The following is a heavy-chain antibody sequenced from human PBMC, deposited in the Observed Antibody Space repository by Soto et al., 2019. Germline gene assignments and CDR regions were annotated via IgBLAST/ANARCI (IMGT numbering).Heavy chain of an antibody. CDR2: IFYTGST. V-gene: IGHV4-39*01. J-gene: IGHJ4*02. CDR3: ARQGRYYNDSSGYYVDY. D-gene: IGHD3-22*01. Sequence: PSETLSLTCTVSGGSISSSRYYWGWIRQPPGKVLEWIGSIFYTGSTYHNPPLKSRVTISVDTSKNQFSLKLSSVTAADTAVYYCARQGRYYNDSSGYYVDYWGQGTLVTVSS. CDR1: GGSISSSRYY.